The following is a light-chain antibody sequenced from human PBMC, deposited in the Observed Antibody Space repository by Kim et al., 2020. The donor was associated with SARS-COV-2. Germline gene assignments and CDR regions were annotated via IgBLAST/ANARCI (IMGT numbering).Light chain of an antibody. CDR1: QSLLHSDGKIS. J-gene: IGKJ2*03. Sequence: LVMTQTPLSLSVTPGQPASISCKSSQSLLHSDGKISLYWYLQKPGQPPQLLIYEVSKRFSGVPERFSGSGSGTDFTLKISRVEAEDVGLYYGMQGLQRLYSFGQGTKLEI. V-gene: IGKV2D-29*01. CDR3: MQGLQRLYS. CDR2: EVS.